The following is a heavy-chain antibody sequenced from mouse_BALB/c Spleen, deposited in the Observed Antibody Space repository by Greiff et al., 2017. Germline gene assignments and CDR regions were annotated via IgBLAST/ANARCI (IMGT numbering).Heavy chain of an antibody. CDR3: ARDHGIMITTWFAY. Sequence: EVMLVESGGGLVKPGGSLKLSCAASGFTFSDYYMYWVRQTPEKRLEWVATISDGGSYTYYPDSVKGRFTISRDNAKNNLYLQMSSLKSEDTAMYYCARDHGIMITTWFAYWGQGTLVTVSA. V-gene: IGHV5-4*02. CDR2: ISDGGSYT. D-gene: IGHD2-4*01. CDR1: GFTFSDYY. J-gene: IGHJ3*01.